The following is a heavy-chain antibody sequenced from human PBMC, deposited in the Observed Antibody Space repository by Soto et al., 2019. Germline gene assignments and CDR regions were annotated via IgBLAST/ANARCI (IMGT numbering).Heavy chain of an antibody. Sequence: EVQLLDSGGGLVQPRGSLRLACAASGFTFSSYAMGWVRQAPGKGLEWVSSITASGGSTYYADSVKGRFTISRDNTKNRLYLELNSLRAEDTALYYCAKHFGGTQSHFNSWGQGTLVTVSS. J-gene: IGHJ4*02. V-gene: IGHV3-23*01. CDR2: ITASGGST. CDR1: GFTFSSYA. D-gene: IGHD3-3*01. CDR3: AKHFGGTQSHFNS.